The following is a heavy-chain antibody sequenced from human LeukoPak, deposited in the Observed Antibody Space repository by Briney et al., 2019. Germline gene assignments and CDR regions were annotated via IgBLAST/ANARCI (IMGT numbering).Heavy chain of an antibody. CDR3: AKYGVPAAMQYGMDV. CDR2: ITGSGGST. Sequence: GGSLRLSCAASGFTFSNYAMSWVRQAPGKGLEWVSAITGSGGSTYYADSVKGRFTISRDNSKNTLYLQMNSLRAEDTAVYYCAKYGVPAAMQYGMDVWGQGTTVTVSS. V-gene: IGHV3-23*01. J-gene: IGHJ6*02. CDR1: GFTFSNYA. D-gene: IGHD2-2*01.